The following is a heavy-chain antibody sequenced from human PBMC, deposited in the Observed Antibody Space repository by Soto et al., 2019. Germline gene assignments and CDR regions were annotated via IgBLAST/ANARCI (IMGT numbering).Heavy chain of an antibody. CDR2: INHSGST. V-gene: IGHV4-34*01. CDR1: GGSFSGYY. J-gene: IGHJ6*02. CDR3: SRGHDSSPHFYMDV. D-gene: IGHD6-13*01. Sequence: QVQLQQWGAGLLKPSETLSLTCAVYGGSFSGYYWSWIRQPPGKGLEWIGEINHSGSTNYNPSLNSRVTISVHTAKNQFSLRLSSVAAADTAVYYWSRGHDSSPHFYMDVWGQVTKVTVSS.